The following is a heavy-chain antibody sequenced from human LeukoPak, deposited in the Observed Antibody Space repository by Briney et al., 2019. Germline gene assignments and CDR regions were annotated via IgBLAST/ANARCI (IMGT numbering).Heavy chain of an antibody. Sequence: RTGGSLRLSCAASGFTFRSYEMNWVRQAPGKGLEWVSYISSTGSTLYYTDSVKGRFTISRDNAKNSLYLQMNSLRAEDTAVYYCARGANCGGDCYDYWGQGTLVTVPS. V-gene: IGHV3-48*03. J-gene: IGHJ4*02. CDR3: ARGANCGGDCYDY. D-gene: IGHD2-21*02. CDR1: GFTFRSYE. CDR2: ISSTGSTL.